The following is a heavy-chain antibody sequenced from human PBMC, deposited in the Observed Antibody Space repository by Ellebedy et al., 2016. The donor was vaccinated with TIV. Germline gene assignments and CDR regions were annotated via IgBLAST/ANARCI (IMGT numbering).Heavy chain of an antibody. J-gene: IGHJ6*02. CDR3: ASTTIFGILSRPYYYAMDV. Sequence: GESLKISCAASGFTFSDYSMNWVRQAPGKGLEWLSYISSGSRTILYADSVKGRFTISRDNGKNSLYLQMNSLRAEDTAVYYCASTTIFGILSRPYYYAMDVWGQGTTVTVSS. CDR1: GFTFSDYS. V-gene: IGHV3-48*04. D-gene: IGHD3-3*01. CDR2: ISSGSRTI.